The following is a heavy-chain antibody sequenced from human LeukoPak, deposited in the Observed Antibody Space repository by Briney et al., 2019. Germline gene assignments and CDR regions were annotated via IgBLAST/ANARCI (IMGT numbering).Heavy chain of an antibody. CDR2: IWYDGSNK. CDR3: ARVPWNYDAFDI. V-gene: IGHV3-33*08. D-gene: IGHD1-7*01. CDR1: GFTFSSYS. Sequence: GGSLRLSCAASGFTFSSYSMNWVRQAPGKGLEWVAVIWYDGSNKYYADSVKGRFTISRDNSKNTLYLQMNSLRAEDTAVYYCARVPWNYDAFDIWGQGTMVTVSS. J-gene: IGHJ3*02.